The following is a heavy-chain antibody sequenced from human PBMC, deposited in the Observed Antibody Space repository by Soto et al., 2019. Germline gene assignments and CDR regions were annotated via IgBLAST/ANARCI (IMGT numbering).Heavy chain of an antibody. CDR1: GFTFSRYA. Sequence: PGGSLRLSCAASGFTFSRYAMPWVRQTPGKGLERVAVISYAGSNKYYADSVKGRFTISRDNSKNTLYLQMNSLRAEDTAVYYCARALGLTAAGSGGICDYWGQGNRVTVSS. CDR2: ISYAGSNK. D-gene: IGHD6-13*01. J-gene: IGHJ4*02. V-gene: IGHV3-30-3*01. CDR3: ARALGLTAAGSGGICDY.